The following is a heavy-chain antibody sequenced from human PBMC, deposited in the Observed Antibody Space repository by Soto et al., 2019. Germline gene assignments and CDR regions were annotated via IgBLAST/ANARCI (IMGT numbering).Heavy chain of an antibody. CDR3: ARDRPYCSGGSCYPQLYYYYYMDV. CDR1: GFTFSSYW. Sequence: GSLRLSCAASGFTFSSYWMSWVRQAPGKGLEWVANIKQDGSEKYYVDSVKGRFTISRDNAKNSLYLQMNSLRAEDTAVYYCARDRPYCSGGSCYPQLYYYYYMDVRGKGTTVTVSS. D-gene: IGHD2-15*01. V-gene: IGHV3-7*01. J-gene: IGHJ6*03. CDR2: IKQDGSEK.